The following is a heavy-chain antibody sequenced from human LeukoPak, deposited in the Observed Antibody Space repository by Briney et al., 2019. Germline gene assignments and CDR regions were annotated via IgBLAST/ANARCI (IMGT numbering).Heavy chain of an antibody. CDR3: ARFGKDYSGYDLGFDP. J-gene: IGHJ5*02. D-gene: IGHD5-12*01. CDR1: GNAFTNNG. Sequence: ASVKVSCKASGNAFTNNGISWVRQAPGQGLEWMGWISAYNGNTNYAQKLQGRVTMTTDTSTSTAYMELRSLRSDDTAVYYCARFGKDYSGYDLGFDPWGQGTLVTVSS. V-gene: IGHV1-18*01. CDR2: ISAYNGNT.